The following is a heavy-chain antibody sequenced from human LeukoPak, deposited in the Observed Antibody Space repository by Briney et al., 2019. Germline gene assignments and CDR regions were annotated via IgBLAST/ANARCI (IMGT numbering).Heavy chain of an antibody. CDR3: AAVIDY. J-gene: IGHJ4*02. CDR1: GGSISSYE. V-gene: IGHV3-48*03. CDR2: ISNSGSTK. Sequence: LSLTCTVSGGSISSYEMNWIRQAPGKGPEWISYISNSGSTKYYADSVKGRFTISRDNAKNSVFLQMNSLRAEDTSVYYCAAVIDYWGQGTLVTVSS.